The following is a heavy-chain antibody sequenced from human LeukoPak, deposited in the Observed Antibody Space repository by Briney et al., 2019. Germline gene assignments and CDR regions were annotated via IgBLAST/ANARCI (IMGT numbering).Heavy chain of an antibody. V-gene: IGHV3-7*01. D-gene: IGHD6-19*01. CDR1: GFTFSSYW. J-gene: IGHJ6*02. CDR2: IKQDGSEK. CDR3: ARVDSSGWYLDYYGMDV. Sequence: GGSLRLSCAASGFTFSSYWMSWVRQAPGKGLEWVANIKQDGSEKYYVDSAKGRFTISRDNAKNLLYLQMNSLRAEDTAVYYCARVDSSGWYLDYYGMDVWGQGTTVTVSS.